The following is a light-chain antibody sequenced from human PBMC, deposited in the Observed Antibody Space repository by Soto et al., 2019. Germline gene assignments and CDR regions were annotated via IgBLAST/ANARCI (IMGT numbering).Light chain of an antibody. J-gene: IGKJ1*01. V-gene: IGKV1-5*03. CDR2: KAS. Sequence: DIQMTQSPSTLSASVGYRVTITCRASQSISNWLAWHQQKPGKAPKLLIYKASTLKSGVPSRFSGSGSGTEFTLTISSLQPDDFATYYCQHYNSYSEAFGQGTKVDI. CDR3: QHYNSYSEA. CDR1: QSISNW.